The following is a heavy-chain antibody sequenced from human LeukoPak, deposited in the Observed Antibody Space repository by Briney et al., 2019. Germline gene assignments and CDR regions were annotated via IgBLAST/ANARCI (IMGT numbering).Heavy chain of an antibody. CDR1: GGTFSSYG. CDR3: ARDPTVGSSGWHRRNPHYYYYMDV. V-gene: IGHV1-69*13. J-gene: IGHJ6*03. CDR2: IIPFFGTG. D-gene: IGHD6-25*01. Sequence: SVKVSCKASGGTFSSYGINWVRQAPGQGLDWLGGIIPFFGTGNYAQKFQGRVTITADESTSTAYMELSSLKSEDTAVYFCARDPTVGSSGWHRRNPHYYYYMDVWGKGTTVTISS.